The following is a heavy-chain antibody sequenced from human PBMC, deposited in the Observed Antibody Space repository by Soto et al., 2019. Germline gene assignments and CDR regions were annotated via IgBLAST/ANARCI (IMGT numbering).Heavy chain of an antibody. CDR2: ISSSSSYI. CDR1: GFTFSSYS. D-gene: IGHD3-3*02. V-gene: IGHV3-21*01. CDR3: ARDESPIFGVVTTFDY. J-gene: IGHJ4*02. Sequence: PGGSLRLSCAASGFTFSSYSMNWVRQAPGKGLEWVSSISSSSSYIYYADSVKGRFTISRDNAKNSLYLQMNSLRAEDTAVYYCARDESPIFGVVTTFDYWGQGTLVTVSS.